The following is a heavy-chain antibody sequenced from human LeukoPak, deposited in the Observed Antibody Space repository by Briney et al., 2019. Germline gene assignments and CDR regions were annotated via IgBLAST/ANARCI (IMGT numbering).Heavy chain of an antibody. CDR3: ATTKPARRYFDY. CDR2: ISGSGANT. V-gene: IGHV3-23*01. D-gene: IGHD5-12*01. Sequence: GGSLRLSCAGSGFTFSSNPLSWVRQAPGKGLEWVSAISGSGANTYYGDSVRGRLTISRDNSKNTLYLQMNTLRADGTAVYYCATTKPARRYFDYWGQGILVTVSS. J-gene: IGHJ4*02. CDR1: GFTFSSNP.